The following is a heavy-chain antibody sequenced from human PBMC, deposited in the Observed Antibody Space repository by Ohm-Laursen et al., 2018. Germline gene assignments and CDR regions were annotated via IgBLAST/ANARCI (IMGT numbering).Heavy chain of an antibody. V-gene: IGHV3-7*01. CDR1: GFAFDDYA. J-gene: IGHJ6*02. Sequence: SLRLSCAASGFAFDDYAMHWVRQAPGKGLEWVANINQDGSAKYYVDSVKGRFTISRDNAKNSMYMEMNSLRAEDTAVYYCGRDMDVWGQGTTVTVSS. CDR2: INQDGSAK. CDR3: GRDMDV.